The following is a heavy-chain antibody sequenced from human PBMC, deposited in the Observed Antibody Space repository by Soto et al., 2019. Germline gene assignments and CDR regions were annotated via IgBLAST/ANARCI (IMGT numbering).Heavy chain of an antibody. V-gene: IGHV6-1*01. Sequence: SQTLSLTCSISGDSVSSNSAAWNRIRQSPSRGLEWLGRTYYRSKWENDYAVSVKSRITINPDTSKNQFSMQLNSVTPEDTAVYYCAKSRRAVAKYGMDVWGQGTTVTLSS. CDR2: TYYRSKWEN. D-gene: IGHD6-19*01. CDR1: GDSVSSNSAA. CDR3: AKSRRAVAKYGMDV. J-gene: IGHJ6*02.